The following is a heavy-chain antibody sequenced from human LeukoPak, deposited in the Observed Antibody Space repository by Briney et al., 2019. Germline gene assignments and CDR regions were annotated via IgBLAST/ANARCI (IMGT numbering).Heavy chain of an antibody. V-gene: IGHV3-66*01. J-gene: IGHJ4*02. CDR1: GFTVSGNY. CDR3: ARDAPSYGGNSDFDY. Sequence: GGSLRLSCAASGFTVSGNYMSWVRQAPGKGLEWVSIIYSGDSTYYADSVKGRFTISRDNAKNSLYLQMNSLRAEDTAVYYCARDAPSYGGNSDFDYWGQGTLVTVSS. D-gene: IGHD4-23*01. CDR2: IYSGDST.